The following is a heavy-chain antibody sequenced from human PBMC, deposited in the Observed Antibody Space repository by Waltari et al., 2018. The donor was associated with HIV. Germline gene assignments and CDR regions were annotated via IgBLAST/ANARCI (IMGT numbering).Heavy chain of an antibody. Sequence: EVQLVESGGGLVQPGGSLRLSCAASGFTVSSNSMSWVRQAPGKGLEWVSVIYSGGSTYYADSVKGRFTISRDNSKNTLYLQMNSLRAEDTAVYYCARDRDSSGFAFDIWGQGTMVTVSS. CDR2: IYSGGST. D-gene: IGHD3-22*01. CDR1: GFTVSSNS. V-gene: IGHV3-66*01. J-gene: IGHJ3*02. CDR3: ARDRDSSGFAFDI.